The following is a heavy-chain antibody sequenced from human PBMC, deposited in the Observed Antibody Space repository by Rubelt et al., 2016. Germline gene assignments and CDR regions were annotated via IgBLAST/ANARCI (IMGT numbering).Heavy chain of an antibody. CDR3: ARDRYCSGGSCYSHGY. CDR1: GFTFSSHW. V-gene: IGHV3-74*01. Sequence: EVQLVESGGGLVQPGGSLRLSCAASGFTFSSHWMHWVRQAPGKGLEWVSRISGDGSSAYYADSVKGRFTISSDNAKNTLYLQLNSLRAEDRAVYYCARDRYCSGGSCYSHGYWGQGTLVTVSS. J-gene: IGHJ4*02. CDR2: ISGDGSSA. D-gene: IGHD2-15*01.